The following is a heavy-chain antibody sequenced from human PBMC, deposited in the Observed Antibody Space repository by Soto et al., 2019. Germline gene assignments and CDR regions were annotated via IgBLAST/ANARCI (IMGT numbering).Heavy chain of an antibody. CDR1: GGSISRGGYY. V-gene: IGHV4-31*03. CDR3: ARDTLDYYDSSGYLAGFDP. J-gene: IGHJ5*02. D-gene: IGHD3-22*01. CDR2: IYYSGST. Sequence: SETLSLTCTVSGGSISRGGYYWSWIRQHPGKGLEWMGYIYYSGSTYYKPSLKSRVTISVDTSKNQFSLKLSSVTAADTAVYYCARDTLDYYDSSGYLAGFDPWGQGTLVTVSS.